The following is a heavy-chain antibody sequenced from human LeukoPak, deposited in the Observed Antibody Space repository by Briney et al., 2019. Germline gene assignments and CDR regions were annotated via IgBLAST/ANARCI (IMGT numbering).Heavy chain of an antibody. J-gene: IGHJ4*02. V-gene: IGHV1-18*01. D-gene: IGHD4/OR15-4a*01. CDR3: ARTWDYNPRGRFDD. CDR1: GYHFVNYA. Sequence: ASVKVSCKASGYHFVNYAITWVRQAPGQGLEWMGWISPFSGQTNYAQNVQGRVTMTIDTSTSTAYMELRSLRSDDTAVYYCARTWDYNPRGRFDDWGQGTRVTVSS. CDR2: ISPFSGQT.